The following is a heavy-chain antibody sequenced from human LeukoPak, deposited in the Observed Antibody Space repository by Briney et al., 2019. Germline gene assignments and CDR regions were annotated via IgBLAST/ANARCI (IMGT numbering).Heavy chain of an antibody. CDR3: AKGRCSGPGCDSFDY. V-gene: IGHV3-23*01. Sequence: PGGSLRLSCAASGLVFGKYAMAWVRQAPGKGLECVSIISDDSSFTYYLDSVKGRSTIFRDNSKNTLYLHMNSLKAEDTAVYYCAKGRCSGPGCDSFDYWGQEPWSPSPQ. D-gene: IGHD5-12*01. CDR2: ISDDSSFT. J-gene: IGHJ4*01. CDR1: GLVFGKYA.